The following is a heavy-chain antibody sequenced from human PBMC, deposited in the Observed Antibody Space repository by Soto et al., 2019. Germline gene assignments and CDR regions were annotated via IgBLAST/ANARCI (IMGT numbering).Heavy chain of an antibody. Sequence: QVQLVQSGAEVKKPGSSVKVSCKASGGTFSSYTISWVRQAPGQGLEWMGRIIPILGIANYAQKFQGRVTITADKSTSTAYMELSSLRSEDTAVYYCARDSGSGYCPGCWGQGTLVTVSS. CDR3: ARDSGSGYCPGC. CDR1: GGTFSSYT. CDR2: IIPILGIA. V-gene: IGHV1-69*08. D-gene: IGHD3-22*01. J-gene: IGHJ4*02.